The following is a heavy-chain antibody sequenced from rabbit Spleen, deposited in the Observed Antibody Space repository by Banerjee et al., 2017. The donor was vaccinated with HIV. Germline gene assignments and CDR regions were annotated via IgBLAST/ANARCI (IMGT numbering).Heavy chain of an antibody. D-gene: IGHD8-1*01. V-gene: IGHV1S40*01. CDR2: IYPGSSGNT. J-gene: IGHJ6*01. CDR1: GFSFNSGYD. CDR3: ARDTGSSFSSYGMDL. Sequence: QSLEESGGGLVKPGASLTLTCKASGFSFNSGYDMCWVRQAPGKGLEWITCIYPGSSGNTYSATWATGRFTISKTSSTTVTLQMTSLTVADTATYFCARDTGSSFSSYGMDLWGPGTLVTVS.